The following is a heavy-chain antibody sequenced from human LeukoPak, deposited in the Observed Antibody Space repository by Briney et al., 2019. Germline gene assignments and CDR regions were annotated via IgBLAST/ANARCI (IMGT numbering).Heavy chain of an antibody. CDR3: AREGCSGGSCYEHYYYYYGMDV. CDR2: IWYDGSNK. V-gene: IGHV3-30*19. D-gene: IGHD2-15*01. CDR1: GFTFSSYG. J-gene: IGHJ6*02. Sequence: GRSLRLSCAASGFTFSSYGMHWVRQAPGKGLEWVAVIWYDGSNKYYADSVKGRFTISRDNSKNTLYLQMNSLRAEDTAVYYCAREGCSGGSCYEHYYYYYGMDVWGQGTTVTVSS.